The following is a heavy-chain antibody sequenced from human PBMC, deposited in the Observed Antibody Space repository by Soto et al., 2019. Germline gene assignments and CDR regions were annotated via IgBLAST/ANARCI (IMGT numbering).Heavy chain of an antibody. CDR2: INPNSGGT. CDR3: ARGGGQWLGRGLDYYGMDV. V-gene: IGHV1-2*04. D-gene: IGHD6-19*01. CDR1: GYTFTGYY. J-gene: IGHJ6*02. Sequence: ASVKVSCKASGYTFTGYYMHWVRQAPGQGLEWMGWINPNSGGTNYAQKFQGWVTMTRDTSISTAYMELSRLRSDDTAVYYCARGGGQWLGRGLDYYGMDVWGQGTTVTVSS.